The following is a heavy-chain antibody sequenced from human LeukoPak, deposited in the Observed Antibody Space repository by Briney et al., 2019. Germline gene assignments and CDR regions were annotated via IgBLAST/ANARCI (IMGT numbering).Heavy chain of an antibody. V-gene: IGHV3-49*04. CDR1: GFRFGGYA. Sequence: GGSLRLSCSGSGFRFGGYALSWVRQAPGKGREGVGFIRSKALYGTSEYAASVEGRFSISRDDSNNTVYLQMNSLKTEDTAVYFCVRESVRDYYFDFWGQGTLVTVSS. D-gene: IGHD3-10*02. CDR2: IRSKALYGTS. CDR3: VRESVRDYYFDF. J-gene: IGHJ4*02.